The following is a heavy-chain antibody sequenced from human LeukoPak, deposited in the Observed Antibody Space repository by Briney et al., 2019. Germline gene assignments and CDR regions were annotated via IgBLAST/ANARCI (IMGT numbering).Heavy chain of an antibody. CDR2: INHSGST. D-gene: IGHD5-18*01. V-gene: IGHV4-34*01. CDR1: GGSFSGYY. J-gene: IGHJ5*02. Sequence: SETLSLTCAVYGGSFSGYYWSWIRQPPGKGLEWIGEINHSGSTNYNPSLKSRVTISVDTSKNQFSLKLSSVTAADTAVYYCASTPDPMVMGWFDPWGQGTLVTVSS. CDR3: ASTPDPMVMGWFDP.